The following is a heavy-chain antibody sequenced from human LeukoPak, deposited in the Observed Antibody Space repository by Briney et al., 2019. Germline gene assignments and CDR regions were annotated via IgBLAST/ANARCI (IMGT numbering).Heavy chain of an antibody. V-gene: IGHV4-39*07. CDR2: IYYSGST. J-gene: IGHJ4*02. Sequence: SETLSLTCTVSGGSISSSSYYWGWIRQPPGKGLEWIGSIYYSGSTYYNPSLKSRVTISVDTSKNQFSLKLSSVTAADTAVYYCAGNSSSWYGDDYWGQGTLVTVSS. CDR3: AGNSSSWYGDDY. D-gene: IGHD6-13*01. CDR1: GGSISSSSYY.